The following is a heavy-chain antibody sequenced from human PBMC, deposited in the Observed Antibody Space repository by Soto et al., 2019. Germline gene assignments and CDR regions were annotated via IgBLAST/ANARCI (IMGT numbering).Heavy chain of an antibody. CDR3: ARSPRSSPYFDF. CDR2: IYPGDHET. D-gene: IGHD6-13*01. V-gene: IGHV5-51*01. CDR1: GYTFSNFW. Sequence: ESLKISCQCCGYTFSNFWMGWVSQLPGQGLEWMGIIYPGDHETRYSPSFLGKVTISAETSINTAYLQWSSLEASDSAFYFCARSPRSSPYFDFWGQGALVTVSS. J-gene: IGHJ4*02.